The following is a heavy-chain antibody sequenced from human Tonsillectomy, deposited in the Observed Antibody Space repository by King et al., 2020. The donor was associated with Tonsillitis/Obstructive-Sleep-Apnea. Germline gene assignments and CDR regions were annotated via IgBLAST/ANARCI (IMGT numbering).Heavy chain of an antibody. Sequence: VQLVESGGGLVKPGGSLRLSCAASGFTFSDYYMSWIRQAPGKGLEWVSYISSSSSYTNYADSVKGRFTISRDNAKNSLYLQMNSLRAEDTAVYYCAGYNTRNYDFWSPGGKGYYYYGMDVWGQGAPVTVSS. D-gene: IGHD3-3*01. CDR1: GFTFSDYY. CDR3: AGYNTRNYDFWSPGGKGYYYYGMDV. CDR2: ISSSSSYT. V-gene: IGHV3-11*06. J-gene: IGHJ6*02.